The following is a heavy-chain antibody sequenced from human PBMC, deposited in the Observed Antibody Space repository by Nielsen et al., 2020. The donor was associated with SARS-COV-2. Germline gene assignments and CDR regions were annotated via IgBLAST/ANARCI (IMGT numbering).Heavy chain of an antibody. J-gene: IGHJ4*02. CDR1: GFTFSSYG. D-gene: IGHD2-8*01. V-gene: IGHV3-30*18. Sequence: GGSLRLSCAASGFTFSSYGMHWVRQAPGKGLEWVAVISYDGSNKYYADSVKGRFTISRDNSKNTLYLQMNSLRAEDTAVYYCAKDIVLMVYAIRDINFDYWGQGTLVTVSS. CDR3: AKDIVLMVYAIRDINFDY. CDR2: ISYDGSNK.